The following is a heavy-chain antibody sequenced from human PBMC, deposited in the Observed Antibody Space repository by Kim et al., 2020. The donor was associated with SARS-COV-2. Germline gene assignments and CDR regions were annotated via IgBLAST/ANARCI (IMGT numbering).Heavy chain of an antibody. CDR2: IKSDGTST. Sequence: GGSLRLSCTASGFIFSNYWMDWVRQVPGKGLVWVSSIKSDGTSTTYADSVKGRFTISRDNAKNTMYLQMNSLRAEDTAVFYCVRDRASAFDMWGQGTMVT. D-gene: IGHD1-26*01. CDR3: VRDRASAFDM. V-gene: IGHV3-74*01. CDR1: GFIFSNYW. J-gene: IGHJ3*02.